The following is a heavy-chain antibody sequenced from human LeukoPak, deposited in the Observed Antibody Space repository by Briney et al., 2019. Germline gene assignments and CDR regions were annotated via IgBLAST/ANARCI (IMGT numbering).Heavy chain of an antibody. CDR1: GYTFTSYD. D-gene: IGHD2-2*01. V-gene: IGHV1-8*01. J-gene: IGHJ4*02. CDR3: ARTATFGLLWMGEAGY. CDR2: MNPNSGNT. Sequence: GASVKVSCKASGYTFTSYDINWVRQATGQGLEWMGWMNPNSGNTGYAQKFQGRVTMTRDTSISTAYMELSRLRSDDTAVYYCARTATFGLLWMGEAGYWGQGTLVTVSS.